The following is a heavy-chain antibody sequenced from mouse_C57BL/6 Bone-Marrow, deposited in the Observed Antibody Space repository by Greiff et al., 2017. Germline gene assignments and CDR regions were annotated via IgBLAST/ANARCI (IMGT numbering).Heavy chain of an antibody. CDR3: ARDGNVEGFAY. Sequence: EVKLVESGGGLVKPGGSLKLSCAASGFTFSDYGMHWVRQAPEKGLEWVAYISSGSSTIYYADTMKGRITISRDNAKNTLFLQMISLRSEDTAMYYCARDGNVEGFAYWGQGTLVTVSS. CDR1: GFTFSDYG. J-gene: IGHJ3*01. D-gene: IGHD2-1*01. V-gene: IGHV5-17*01. CDR2: ISSGSSTI.